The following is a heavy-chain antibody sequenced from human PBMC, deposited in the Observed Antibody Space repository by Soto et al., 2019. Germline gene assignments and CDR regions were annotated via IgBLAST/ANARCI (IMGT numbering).Heavy chain of an antibody. J-gene: IGHJ2*01. D-gene: IGHD3-9*01. V-gene: IGHV3-7*01. Sequence: EVQLVESGGGLVQPGGSLRLSCAASGFTFSSYWMSWVRQAPGKGLEWVANIKQDGSEKYYVDSVKGRFTMSRDNAKNSLYLQMNSLRAEDTAVYYCARETQVLRYFDWLSSSYWYFDLWGRGTLVTVSS. CDR2: IKQDGSEK. CDR1: GFTFSSYW. CDR3: ARETQVLRYFDWLSSSYWYFDL.